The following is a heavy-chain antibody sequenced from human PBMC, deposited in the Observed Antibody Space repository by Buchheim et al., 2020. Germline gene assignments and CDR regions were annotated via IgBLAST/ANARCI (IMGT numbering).Heavy chain of an antibody. V-gene: IGHV4-4*02. CDR2: IYHGGGT. Sequence: QVQLQESGPGLVKTSGTLSLTCAVSGDSISSRDWWSWVRQPPGKGLEWIGEIYHGGGTNYNPSLKSQVTISVDTSRNQFSLKLSSVTAADTAVYYCARNGPYNLDNWGQGT. CDR1: GDSISSRDW. D-gene: IGHD1-14*01. CDR3: ARNGPYNLDN. J-gene: IGHJ4*02.